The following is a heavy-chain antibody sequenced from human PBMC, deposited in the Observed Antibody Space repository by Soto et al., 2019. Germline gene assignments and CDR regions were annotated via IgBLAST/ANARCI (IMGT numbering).Heavy chain of an antibody. J-gene: IGHJ4*02. CDR2: ISGSGDIS. D-gene: IGHD3-10*01. V-gene: IGHV3-23*01. CDR3: AKNKGGATIVRGVPFDY. CDR1: GFTFRSYA. Sequence: PGGSLRLSCADSGFTFRSYAMNWVRRTPGKGLEWVSVISGSGDISYYADSVKGRFTISRDNSKSTLYLQMNTLTAEDTALYYCAKNKGGATIVRGVPFDYWGQGTLVTVSS.